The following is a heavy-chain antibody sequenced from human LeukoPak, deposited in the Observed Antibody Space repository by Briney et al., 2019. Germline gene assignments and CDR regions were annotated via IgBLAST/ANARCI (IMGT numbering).Heavy chain of an antibody. D-gene: IGHD5-24*01. CDR1: GFTVSSNY. CDR3: AKDRRRNGYNCDY. CDR2: IYSGGST. Sequence: GGSLRLSCAASGFTVSSNYMSWVRQAPGKGLEWVSVIYSGGSTYYADSVKGRFTISRDNSKNTLYLQMNSLRAEDTAVYYCAKDRRRNGYNCDYWGQGTLVTVSS. J-gene: IGHJ4*02. V-gene: IGHV3-66*01.